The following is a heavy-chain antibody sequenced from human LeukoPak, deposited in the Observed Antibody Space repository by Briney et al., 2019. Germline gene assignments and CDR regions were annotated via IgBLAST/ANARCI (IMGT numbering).Heavy chain of an antibody. D-gene: IGHD1/OR15-1a*01. CDR2: IIPIFGTA. J-gene: IGHJ4*02. V-gene: IGHV1-69*13. CDR3: ARGNKWDNPFDY. CDR1: GGTFSSYA. Sequence: SLKVSCKASGGTFSSYAISWVRQAPGQGLEWMGGIIPIFGTANYAQKFQGRVTITADESTSTAYMELSSLRSEDTAVYYCARGNKWDNPFDYWGQGTLVTVSS.